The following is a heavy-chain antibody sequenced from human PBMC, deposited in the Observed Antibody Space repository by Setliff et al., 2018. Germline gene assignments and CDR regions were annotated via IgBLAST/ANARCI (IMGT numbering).Heavy chain of an antibody. Sequence: SVKVSCKASGDTFSTYALSWVRQAPGQGLEWMGGIIPLLETAKYAQKFQGRVTITADKSTSTGYMELRSLRYDDTAVYYCARELRSPFWHIDYWGQGTLVTVSS. CDR3: ARELRSPFWHIDY. D-gene: IGHD3-16*01. CDR1: GDTFSTYA. V-gene: IGHV1-69*06. J-gene: IGHJ4*02. CDR2: IIPLLETA.